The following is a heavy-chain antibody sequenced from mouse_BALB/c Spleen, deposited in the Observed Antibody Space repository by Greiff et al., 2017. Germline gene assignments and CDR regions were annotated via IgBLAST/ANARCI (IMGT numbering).Heavy chain of an antibody. J-gene: IGHJ3*01. D-gene: IGHD4-1*01. CDR3: ARPGKTGMGFAY. V-gene: IGHV5-17*02. CDR1: GFTFSSFG. CDR2: ISSGSSTI. Sequence: VQLKESGGGLVQPGGSRKLSCAASGFTFSSFGMHWVRQAPEKGLEWVAYISSGSSTIYYADTVKGRFTISRDNPKNTLFLQMTSLRSEDTAMYYCARPGKTGMGFAYWGQGTLVTVSA.